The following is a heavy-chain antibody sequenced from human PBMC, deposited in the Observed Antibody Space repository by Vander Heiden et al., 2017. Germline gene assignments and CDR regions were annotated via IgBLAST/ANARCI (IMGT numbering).Heavy chain of an antibody. Sequence: EVQLVESGGGLVQPGGSLKLPCAASGFTFSGSSMHWVRQASGKGLEWVGRIRSKANSYATAYAASVKGRFTISRDDSKNTAYLQMNSLKTEDTAVYYCTRPSGSTYSSSSSWFDPWGQGTLVTVSS. CDR3: TRPSGSTYSSSSSWFDP. CDR1: GFTFSGSS. CDR2: IRSKANSYAT. D-gene: IGHD6-6*01. J-gene: IGHJ5*02. V-gene: IGHV3-73*02.